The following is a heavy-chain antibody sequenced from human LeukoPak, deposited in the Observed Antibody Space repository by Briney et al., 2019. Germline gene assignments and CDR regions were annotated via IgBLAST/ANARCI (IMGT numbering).Heavy chain of an antibody. J-gene: IGHJ4*02. V-gene: IGHV4-59*08. CDR3: AKKNPAASGRGLDY. CDR1: GGSTSGYY. CDR2: IDHSGST. D-gene: IGHD6-25*01. Sequence: SETLSRTCSVSGGSTSGYYSSWIRQPPGKWLEWLGYIDHSGSTNYNPSLKSRVTFSVDTSKNQFSLNLTSVTAANTAVYYRAKKNPAASGRGLDYWGQG.